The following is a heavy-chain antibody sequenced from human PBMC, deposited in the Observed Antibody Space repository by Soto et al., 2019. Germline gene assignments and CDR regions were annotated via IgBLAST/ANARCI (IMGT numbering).Heavy chain of an antibody. V-gene: IGHV3-23*01. CDR2: ISGSGGNT. D-gene: IGHD6-6*01. Sequence: PGGSLRLSCAASGFTFSNYAMSWVRQAPGKGLEWVSVISGSGGNTFYADSVKGRFTISRDNSKNTLSLQLNSLRAEDTAIYYCAKGGSSNIEARPSWFDPWGQGTLVTVSS. J-gene: IGHJ5*02. CDR1: GFTFSNYA. CDR3: AKGGSSNIEARPSWFDP.